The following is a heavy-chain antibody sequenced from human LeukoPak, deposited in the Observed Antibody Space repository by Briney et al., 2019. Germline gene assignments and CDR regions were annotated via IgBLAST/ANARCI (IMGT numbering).Heavy chain of an antibody. D-gene: IGHD6-19*01. CDR2: IYHSGST. J-gene: IGHJ4*02. V-gene: IGHV4-30-2*01. Sequence: SWIRQPPGKGLEWIGYIYHSGSTYYNPSLKSRVTISVDRSKNQFSLKLSSVTAADTAVYYCARQSIAVAGTVDYWGQGTLVTVSS. CDR3: ARQSIAVAGTVDY.